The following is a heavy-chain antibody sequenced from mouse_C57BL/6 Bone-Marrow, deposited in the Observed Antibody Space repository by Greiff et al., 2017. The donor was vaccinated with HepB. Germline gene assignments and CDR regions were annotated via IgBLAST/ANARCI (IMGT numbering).Heavy chain of an antibody. CDR1: GFSLTSYG. D-gene: IGHD2-1*01. J-gene: IGHJ3*01. CDR2: IWSGGST. V-gene: IGHV2-2*01. CDR3: ARKDYGKGAWFAY. Sequence: QVHVKQSGPGLVQPSQSLSITCTVSGFSLTSYGVHWVRQSPGKGLEWLGVIWSGGSTDYNAAFISRLSISKDNSKSQVFFKMNSLQADDTAIYYCARKDYGKGAWFAYWGQGTLVTVSA.